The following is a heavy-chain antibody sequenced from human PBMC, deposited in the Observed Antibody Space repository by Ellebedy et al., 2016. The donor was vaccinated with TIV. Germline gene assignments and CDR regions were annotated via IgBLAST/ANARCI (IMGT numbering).Heavy chain of an antibody. CDR2: IYYSGST. CDR1: GGSISSYY. D-gene: IGHD6-19*01. Sequence: MPSETLSLTCTVSGGSISSYYWSWIRQPPGKGLEWIGYIYYSGSTNYNPSLKSRVTISVDTSKNQFSLNLSSVTAADTAVYYCARGYSSGWYNWFDPWGQGTLVTVSS. V-gene: IGHV4-59*01. J-gene: IGHJ5*02. CDR3: ARGYSSGWYNWFDP.